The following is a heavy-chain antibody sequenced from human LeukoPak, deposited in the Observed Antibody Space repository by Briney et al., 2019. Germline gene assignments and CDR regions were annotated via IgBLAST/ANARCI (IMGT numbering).Heavy chain of an antibody. CDR3: AKDSDGSGSPSPFDY. Sequence: PGGSLRLSCAASGLTFSSFAMNWVRQAPGKGLEWVSTISGSGGSTYYADSVKGRFTISRDNAKNSLYLQMNSLRAEDTALYYCAKDSDGSGSPSPFDYWGQGTLVTVSS. CDR2: ISGSGGST. V-gene: IGHV3-23*01. J-gene: IGHJ4*02. D-gene: IGHD3-10*01. CDR1: GLTFSSFA.